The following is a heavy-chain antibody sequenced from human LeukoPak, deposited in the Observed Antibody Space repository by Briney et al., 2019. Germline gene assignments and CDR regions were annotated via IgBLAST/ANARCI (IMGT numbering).Heavy chain of an antibody. Sequence: SETLSLTCTVSGDSISTETYYWSWVRQPAGKGLEWIGRIYTFGSTNYSPSLKSRVTISLQTSENQSSLSLTSVTAADTAIYYCARGVRHPDYMDVWGEGTTVTVSS. CDR3: ARGVRHPDYMDV. CDR2: IYTFGST. V-gene: IGHV4-61*02. J-gene: IGHJ6*03. CDR1: GDSISTETYY. D-gene: IGHD6-6*01.